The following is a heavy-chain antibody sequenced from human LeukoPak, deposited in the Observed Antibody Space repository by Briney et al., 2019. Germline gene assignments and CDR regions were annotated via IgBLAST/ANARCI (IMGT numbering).Heavy chain of an antibody. CDR2: ISSSSSYT. Sequence: PGGSLRLSCAASGFTFSDYYMSWIRQAPGKGLEWVSYISSSSSYTHYADSVKGRFTISRDNAKNSLYLQMNSLRAEDTAVYYCARRILSTRWTDSCDIWGQGTMVTVSS. J-gene: IGHJ3*02. V-gene: IGHV3-11*03. D-gene: IGHD2-2*01. CDR3: ARRILSTRWTDSCDI. CDR1: GFTFSDYY.